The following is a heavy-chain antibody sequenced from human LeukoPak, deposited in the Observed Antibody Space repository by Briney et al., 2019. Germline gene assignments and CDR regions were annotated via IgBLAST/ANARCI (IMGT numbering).Heavy chain of an antibody. CDR1: GFTFNNYA. Sequence: GGSLRLSCGASGFTFNNYAMSWVRQAPGKGLEWVSTISASGISTYYSDSVKGRFTISRDNAKNTLYLQMNSLRAEDTAVYYCARRIAAAAAPYYFDYWGQGTLVTVSS. V-gene: IGHV3-23*01. D-gene: IGHD6-13*01. CDR3: ARRIAAAAAPYYFDY. J-gene: IGHJ4*02. CDR2: ISASGIST.